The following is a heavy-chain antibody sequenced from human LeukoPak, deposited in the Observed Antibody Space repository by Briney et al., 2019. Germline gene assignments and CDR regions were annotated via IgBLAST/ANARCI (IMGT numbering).Heavy chain of an antibody. CDR1: GGSISSYY. V-gene: IGHV4-4*07. D-gene: IGHD5-18*01. CDR2: IYTSGST. Sequence: SETLSLTCTVSGGSISSYYWSWIRQPAGKGLEWIGRIYTSGSTNYNPSLKSRVTMSVDTSKNQFSLKLSSETAADTAVYYCARDITYSGYSYGYADYYYYYMDVWGKGTTVTVSS. CDR3: ARDITYSGYSYGYADYYYYYMDV. J-gene: IGHJ6*03.